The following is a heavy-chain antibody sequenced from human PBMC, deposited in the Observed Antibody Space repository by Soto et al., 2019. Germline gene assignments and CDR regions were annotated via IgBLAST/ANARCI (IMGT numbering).Heavy chain of an antibody. J-gene: IGHJ6*02. CDR2: IYYSGST. CDR3: ASGPSSSYYDFWSGYYNYYYYGMDV. Sequence: PSETLSLTCTVSGGSVSSGSYYWSWIRQPPGKGLEWIGYIYYSGSTNYNPSLKSRVTISVDTSKNQFSLKLSSVTAADTAAYYCASGPSSSYYDFWSGYYNYYYYGMDVWGQGTTVTVSS. V-gene: IGHV4-61*01. D-gene: IGHD3-3*01. CDR1: GGSVSSGSYY.